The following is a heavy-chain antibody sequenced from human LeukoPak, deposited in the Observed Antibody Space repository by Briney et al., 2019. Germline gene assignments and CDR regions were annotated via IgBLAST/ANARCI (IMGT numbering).Heavy chain of an antibody. CDR3: AREGFIHYDISGYYGY. Sequence: PGRSLRLSCAAPGFTFSSYGMHWVRQAPGKGLEWVAVISYDGSNKYYADSVKGRFTISRDNSKNTLYLQMNSLRAEDTAVYYCAREGFIHYDISGYYGYWGQGTLVTVSS. V-gene: IGHV3-30*03. D-gene: IGHD3-22*01. CDR1: GFTFSSYG. CDR2: ISYDGSNK. J-gene: IGHJ4*02.